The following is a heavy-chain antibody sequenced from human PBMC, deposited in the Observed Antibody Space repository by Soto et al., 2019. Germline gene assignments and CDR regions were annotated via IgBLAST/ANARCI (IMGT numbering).Heavy chain of an antibody. Sequence: GASVKVSCKASGYTFTGYYIHWVRQAPGQGLEWMGWIDPNSGGTHYAPKFQGRVAMTRAASINTASMELNRLRSDDTAVYYCAKNGPSLGAWFDPWGQGTLVTVSS. V-gene: IGHV1-2*02. CDR1: GYTFTGYY. CDR3: AKNGPSLGAWFDP. D-gene: IGHD2-8*01. J-gene: IGHJ5*02. CDR2: IDPNSGGT.